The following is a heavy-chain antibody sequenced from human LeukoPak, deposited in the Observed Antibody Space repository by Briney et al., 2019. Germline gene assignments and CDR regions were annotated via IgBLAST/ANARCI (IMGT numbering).Heavy chain of an antibody. V-gene: IGHV3-23*01. CDR3: AKDLVRGVIITLFDY. D-gene: IGHD3-10*01. Sequence: PGGSLRLSCAASGFTFRSYAMSWVRQAPGKGLEWVSAISGSGGSTYYADSVKGRFTISRDNSKNTLYLQMNSLRAEDTAVYYCAKDLVRGVIITLFDYWGQGTLVTVSS. J-gene: IGHJ4*02. CDR2: ISGSGGST. CDR1: GFTFRSYA.